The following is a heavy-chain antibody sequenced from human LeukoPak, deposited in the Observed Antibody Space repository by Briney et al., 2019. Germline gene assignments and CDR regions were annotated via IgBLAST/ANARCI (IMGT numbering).Heavy chain of an antibody. CDR2: IDASDAYT. J-gene: IGHJ4*02. CDR3: ARGLRGGPSGGGLDY. D-gene: IGHD2-15*01. V-gene: IGHV5-10-1*01. CDR1: GSSFTTYW. Sequence: GELLRISCKGSGSSFTTYWITWVRQLPGKGLEWMGRIDASDAYTNYGPSFQGHVTISTDKSINTVYLQWSSLKAADTAVYYCARGLRGGPSGGGLDYWGQGTLVTVSS.